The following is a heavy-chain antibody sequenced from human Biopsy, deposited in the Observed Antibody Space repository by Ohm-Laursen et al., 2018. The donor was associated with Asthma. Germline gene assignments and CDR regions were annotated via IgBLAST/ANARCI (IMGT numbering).Heavy chain of an antibody. J-gene: IGHJ3*02. CDR2: INAGNGNP. D-gene: IGHD3-9*01. Sequence: SVKVSCNASGYTFINYAIHWVRQAPGQRLEWMGWINAGNGNPKYSQKFQGRVTITRDTSASTAYMDLSSLRSEDTAVYYCARTYYDFLTGQVNDVFAIWGQGTMVTVSS. CDR3: ARTYYDFLTGQVNDVFAI. V-gene: IGHV1-3*01. CDR1: GYTFINYA.